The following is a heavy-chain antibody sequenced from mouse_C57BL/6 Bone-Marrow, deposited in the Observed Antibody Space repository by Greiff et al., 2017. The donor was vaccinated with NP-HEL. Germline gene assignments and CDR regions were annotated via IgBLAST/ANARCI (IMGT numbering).Heavy chain of an antibody. CDR2: IDPANGNT. CDR1: GFNIKNTY. CDR3: ARLWLLPWYFDV. D-gene: IGHD2-3*01. Sequence: VHVKQSVAELVRPGASVKLSCTASGFNIKNTYMHWVKQRPEQGLEWIGRIDPANGNTKYAPKFQGKATITADTSSNTAYLQLSSLTSEDTAIYYCARLWLLPWYFDVWGTGTTVTVSS. V-gene: IGHV14-3*01. J-gene: IGHJ1*03.